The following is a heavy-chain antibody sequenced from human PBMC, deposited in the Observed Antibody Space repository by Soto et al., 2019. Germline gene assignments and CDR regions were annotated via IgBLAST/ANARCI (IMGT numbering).Heavy chain of an antibody. V-gene: IGHV1-8*01. CDR2: MNPNSGNT. J-gene: IGHJ6*03. D-gene: IGHD3-3*01. CDR3: ARGRPRDFWSGYYSDYYYYMDV. CDR1: GYTFTSYD. Sequence: ASVKVSCKASGYTFTSYDINWVRRATGQGLEWMGWMNPNSGNTGYAQKFQGRVTMTRNTSISTAYMELSSLRSEDTAVYYCARGRPRDFWSGYYSDYYYYMDVWGKGTKVTVSS.